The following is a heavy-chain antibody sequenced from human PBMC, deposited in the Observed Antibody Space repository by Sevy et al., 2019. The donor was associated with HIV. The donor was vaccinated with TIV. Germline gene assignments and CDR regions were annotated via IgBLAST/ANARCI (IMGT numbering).Heavy chain of an antibody. J-gene: IGHJ4*02. Sequence: ASVKVSCKPSGYTFSGYYIHWVRQAPGQGLEWMGWINPKSGDTNYAQKFQGRVTMTRDASISTAYMELSRLRSDDTAVYYCASGGGSLPCCGGDCYTDYWGQGTLVTVSS. CDR2: INPKSGDT. V-gene: IGHV1-2*02. CDR3: ASGGGSLPCCGGDCYTDY. CDR1: GYTFSGYY. D-gene: IGHD2-21*02.